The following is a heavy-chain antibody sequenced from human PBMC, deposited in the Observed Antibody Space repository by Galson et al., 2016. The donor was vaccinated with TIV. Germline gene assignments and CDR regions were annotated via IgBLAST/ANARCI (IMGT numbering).Heavy chain of an antibody. Sequence: SVKVSCKASKYTFIGYYMHWVRQAPGRGLEWMGRINPSSGGTDYAQKFQGRVTMTRDASINTAYLELTSLTSDDTAVYYCARALVASIVDLGYWGPGTLVTVSS. CDR1: KYTFIGYY. CDR2: INPSSGGT. D-gene: IGHD2-8*02. CDR3: ARALVASIVDLGY. J-gene: IGHJ4*02. V-gene: IGHV1-2*06.